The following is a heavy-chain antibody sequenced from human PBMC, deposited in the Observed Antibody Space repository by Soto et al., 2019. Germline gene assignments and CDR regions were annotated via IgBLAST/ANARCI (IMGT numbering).Heavy chain of an antibody. V-gene: IGHV4-61*01. CDR2: IYYSGNT. CDR3: ARRSRHLSVDY. CDR1: GGSVSSGSYY. J-gene: IGHJ4*02. Sequence: SETLSLTCTVSGGSVSSGSYYWSGIRQPPGKGLEWIGYIYYSGNTNYNPSLKSRVTISIDTSQHQFSLKLTSVTAAVTAFYYCARRSRHLSVDYWCQATLVTVSS.